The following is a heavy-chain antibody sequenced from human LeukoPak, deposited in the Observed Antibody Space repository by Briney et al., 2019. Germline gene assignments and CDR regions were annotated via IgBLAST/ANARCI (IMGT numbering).Heavy chain of an antibody. D-gene: IGHD1-1*01. CDR1: GFTFSSFW. J-gene: IGHJ6*02. CDR3: ARARLTTYYYHGMDV. CDR2: IKQDGSEK. V-gene: IGHV3-7*05. Sequence: GGSLRLSCGASGFTFSSFWMSWVRQAPGKGLEWVANIKQDGSEKYYVDSMKGRFTISRDNARNTLYLQMNSLRAEDTAVYYCARARLTTYYYHGMDVWGQGTTVTVSS.